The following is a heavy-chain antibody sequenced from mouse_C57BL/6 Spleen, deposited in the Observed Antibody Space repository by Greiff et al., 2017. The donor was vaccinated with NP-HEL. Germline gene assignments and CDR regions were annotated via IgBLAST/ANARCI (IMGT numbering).Heavy chain of an antibody. CDR3: AATTVVPDWYFDV. CDR1: GYTFTDYN. J-gene: IGHJ1*03. V-gene: IGHV1-22*01. CDR2: INPNNGGT. Sequence: VQLQQSGPELVKPGASVKMSCKASGYTFTDYNMHWVKQSHGKSLEWIGYINPNNGGTSYNQKFKGKATLTVNKSSSTAYMELRSLTSEDSAVYYCAATTVVPDWYFDVWGTGTTVTVSS. D-gene: IGHD1-1*01.